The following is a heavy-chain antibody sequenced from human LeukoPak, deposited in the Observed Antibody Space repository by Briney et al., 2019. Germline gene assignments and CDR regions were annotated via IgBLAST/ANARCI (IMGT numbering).Heavy chain of an antibody. J-gene: IGHJ4*02. D-gene: IGHD1-26*01. V-gene: IGHV3-30*18. CDR1: GFTFSSYG. CDR3: AKDGPDSGSLQYYFDY. Sequence: GGSLRLSCAASGFTFSSYGMHWVRQAPGKGLEWVAVISYDGSNKYYADSVKGRFTISRDNSKNTLYLQMNSLRAEDTAVYYCAKDGPDSGSLQYYFDYWGQGTLVTVSS. CDR2: ISYDGSNK.